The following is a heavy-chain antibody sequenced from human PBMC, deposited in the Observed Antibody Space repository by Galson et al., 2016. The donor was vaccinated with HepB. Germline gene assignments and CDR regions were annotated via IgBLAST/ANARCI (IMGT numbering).Heavy chain of an antibody. J-gene: IGHJ3*02. Sequence: SLRLSCAASGFTFSSYAMGWVRHAPGKGLEWVTAIDPSGINTYYADSVKGRFTISRDNSKNTLYLQLDSLRAEDTALYYCAKDPNGNYIGAFDNWGQGTMVTVSS. CDR3: AKDPNGNYIGAFDN. CDR1: GFTFSSYA. V-gene: IGHV3-23*01. D-gene: IGHD5-24*01. CDR2: IDPSGINT.